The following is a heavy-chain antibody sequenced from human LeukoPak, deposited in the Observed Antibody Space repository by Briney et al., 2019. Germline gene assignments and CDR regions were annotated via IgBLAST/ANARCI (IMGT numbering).Heavy chain of an antibody. V-gene: IGHV4-34*01. Sequence: SETLSLTCAVYGGSFSGYYWTWIRQAPGKGLEWIGEINQSGVTNYRPSLKSRVSISVDTSTNQFSLKLSSVTAADTAVYFCARGREPARPPLGYWGQGTLVTVFS. J-gene: IGHJ4*02. CDR2: INQSGVT. CDR1: GGSFSGYY. CDR3: ARGREPARPPLGY. D-gene: IGHD1-14*01.